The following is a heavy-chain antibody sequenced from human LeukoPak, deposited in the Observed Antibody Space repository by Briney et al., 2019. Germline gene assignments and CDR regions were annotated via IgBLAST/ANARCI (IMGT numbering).Heavy chain of an antibody. CDR2: ILYNGSNK. V-gene: IGHV3-30*02. CDR1: GFTFSSSG. J-gene: IGHJ4*02. Sequence: GGSLRLSCAASGFTFSSSGMHWVRQAPGKGLEWVAVILYNGSNKYYADSVKGRFTISRDNSKNTLYLQMSSLRPEDTAIYYCVKALSSTVTTKKKFDYWGQGTLVTVSS. D-gene: IGHD4-17*01. CDR3: VKALSSTVTTKKKFDY.